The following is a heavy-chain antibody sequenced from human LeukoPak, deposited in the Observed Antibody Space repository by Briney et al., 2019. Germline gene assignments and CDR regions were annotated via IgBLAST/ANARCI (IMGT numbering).Heavy chain of an antibody. CDR1: GFTFSNAW. Sequence: GGSLRLSCAASGFTFSNAWMSWVRQAPGKGLEWVGRIKSKTDGGTTDYAAPVKGRFTVSRDDSKNTLYLQMNSLKTEDTAVYYCTTTIVVVPAADYWGQGTLVTVSS. CDR3: TTTIVVVPAADY. V-gene: IGHV3-15*01. J-gene: IGHJ4*02. D-gene: IGHD2-2*01. CDR2: IKSKTDGGTT.